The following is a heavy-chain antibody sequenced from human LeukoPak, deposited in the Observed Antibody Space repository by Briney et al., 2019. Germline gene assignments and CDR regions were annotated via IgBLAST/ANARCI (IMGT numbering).Heavy chain of an antibody. CDR2: IKQDGSEK. Sequence: SGGSLRLLCAASGSTFSSYWMSWVRQAPGKGLEWVANIKQDGSEKYYVDSVKGRFTISRDNAKNSLYLQMNSLRAEDTAVYYCARDRRSSGYYYYWGQGTLVTVSS. J-gene: IGHJ4*02. CDR3: ARDRRSSGYYYY. CDR1: GSTFSSYW. D-gene: IGHD3-22*01. V-gene: IGHV3-7*01.